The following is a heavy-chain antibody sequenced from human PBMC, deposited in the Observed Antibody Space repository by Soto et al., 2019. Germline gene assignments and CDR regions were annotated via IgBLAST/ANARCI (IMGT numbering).Heavy chain of an antibody. CDR2: INSDGSST. V-gene: IGHV3-74*01. J-gene: IGHJ3*02. CDR3: ARPCSDYYYPDALDI. Sequence: PGGSLRLSCAASGFTFSSYWMHWVRQAPGKGLVWVSRINSDGSSTSYADSVKGRFTISRDNAKNTLYLQMNSLRAEDTAVYYCARPCSDYYYPDALDIWGQGTMVTVSS. CDR1: GFTFSSYW. D-gene: IGHD3-22*01.